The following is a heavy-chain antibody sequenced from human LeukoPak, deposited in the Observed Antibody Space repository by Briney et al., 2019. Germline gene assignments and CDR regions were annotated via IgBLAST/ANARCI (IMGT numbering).Heavy chain of an antibody. D-gene: IGHD2-2*01. J-gene: IGHJ6*04. CDR3: ARLLGYCSSTSCLYGMDV. Sequence: GESLKISCKGSGYSFTNYWIGWVRQMPGKGLEWMGIIYPADSDTRYSLSFQGQVTISVDKSISTAYLQWSSLKASDTAMYYCARLLGYCSSTSCLYGMDVWGKGTTVTVSS. CDR2: IYPADSDT. CDR1: GYSFTNYW. V-gene: IGHV5-51*01.